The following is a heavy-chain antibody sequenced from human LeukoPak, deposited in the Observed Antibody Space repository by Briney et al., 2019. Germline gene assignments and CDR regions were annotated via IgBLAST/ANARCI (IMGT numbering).Heavy chain of an antibody. V-gene: IGHV3-30*02. D-gene: IGHD3-22*01. CDR2: IRYDGSNK. Sequence: GGSLRLSCAASGFTFSNYGMHWVRQAPGKGLEWVTFIRYDGSNKYYADSVKGRFTISRDDSKSTLYLQMNSLRAEDTAVYYCARESESYDSSGSTFAYWGQGTLVTVSS. CDR1: GFTFSNYG. CDR3: ARESESYDSSGSTFAY. J-gene: IGHJ4*02.